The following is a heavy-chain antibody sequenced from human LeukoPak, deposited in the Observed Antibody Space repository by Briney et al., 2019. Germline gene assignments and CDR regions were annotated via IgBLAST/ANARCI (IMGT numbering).Heavy chain of an antibody. CDR3: ARLRGSTIFGVVILDYYMDV. D-gene: IGHD3-3*01. Sequence: SDTLSLTCDVSGYSISSGYYRGWIRQPPGKGLEWIGRVFHSGTTYYNPSLKSRVTISVDTSKNQLSLKLSSVTAADTAVYYCARLRGSTIFGVVILDYYMDVWGKGTTVTVSS. CDR2: VFHSGTT. J-gene: IGHJ6*03. CDR1: GYSISSGYY. V-gene: IGHV4-38-2*01.